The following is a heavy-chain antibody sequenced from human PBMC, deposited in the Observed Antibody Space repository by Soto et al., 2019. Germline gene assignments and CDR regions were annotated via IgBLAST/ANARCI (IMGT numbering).Heavy chain of an antibody. J-gene: IGHJ4*02. V-gene: IGHV4-31*03. Sequence: QVQLQESGPGLVKPSQTLSLICSVSGGSISSGGYYWSWIRQHRGKGLEWIGYIYYSGSTHYNPSLKSRVTISIDTSKNQFSLKLSSVTAADTAVYYCARGVNWNYVYWGQGTLVTVSS. D-gene: IGHD1-7*01. CDR2: IYYSGST. CDR3: ARGVNWNYVY. CDR1: GGSISSGGYY.